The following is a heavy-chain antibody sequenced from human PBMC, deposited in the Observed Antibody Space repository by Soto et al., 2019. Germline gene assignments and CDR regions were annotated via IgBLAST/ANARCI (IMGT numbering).Heavy chain of an antibody. CDR2: VHYSGSS. Sequence: QLQLQASGPGLVKPSETLSLTCTVSGGSISSSSYYWGWIRQSPGMGLEYIGSVHYSGSSYYNPSVRTRLTMSVDTSRHQFPLNLSSVTAADTALYYCARHRVVVAAGMYYFDTWGQGTLVTVSS. J-gene: IGHJ4*02. D-gene: IGHD2-15*01. V-gene: IGHV4-39*01. CDR1: GGSISSSSYY. CDR3: ARHRVVVAAGMYYFDT.